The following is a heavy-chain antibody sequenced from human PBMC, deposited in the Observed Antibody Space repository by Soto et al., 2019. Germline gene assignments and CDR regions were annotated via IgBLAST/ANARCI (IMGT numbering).Heavy chain of an antibody. J-gene: IGHJ4*02. CDR1: GFNFSSYS. Sequence: EVQLLESGGGLVQPGGSLRLSCAASGFNFSSYSMSWVRQAPGKGLEWVSGFRTGGDDGTTYYADSVKGRFTISRDKSKKTLCLKMNRMRAADTAIYYCAKKVNSGTGSQYFEYLGQGTLAIV. CDR2: FRTGGDDGTT. V-gene: IGHV3-23*01. D-gene: IGHD3-10*01. CDR3: AKKVNSGTGSQYFEY.